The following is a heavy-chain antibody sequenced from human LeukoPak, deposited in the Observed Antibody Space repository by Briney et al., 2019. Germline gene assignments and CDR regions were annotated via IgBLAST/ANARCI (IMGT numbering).Heavy chain of an antibody. Sequence: SETLSLTCAVSSDSIRSNNWWSWVRQPPGKGLEWIGEIYHSGSTSYNPSLKSRVTISADTSKHQLSLKLSSVTAADTAVYYCVRVPFAFYGMEVWGKGTTVSVSS. V-gene: IGHV4-4*02. CDR2: IYHSGST. J-gene: IGHJ6*04. CDR1: SDSIRSNNW. CDR3: VRVPFAFYGMEV. D-gene: IGHD4/OR15-4a*01.